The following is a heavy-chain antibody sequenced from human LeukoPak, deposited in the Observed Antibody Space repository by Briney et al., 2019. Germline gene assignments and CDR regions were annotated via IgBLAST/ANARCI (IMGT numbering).Heavy chain of an antibody. Sequence: SETLSLTCAVYGGSFSGYYWSWIRQPPGKGLEWIGEINHSGSTNYNPSLKSRVTISVDTSKNLFSLKLSSVTAADTAVYYCARRDYNWFDPWGQGTLVTVSS. CDR3: ARRDYNWFDP. CDR1: GGSFSGYY. CDR2: INHSGST. D-gene: IGHD3-3*01. V-gene: IGHV4-34*01. J-gene: IGHJ5*02.